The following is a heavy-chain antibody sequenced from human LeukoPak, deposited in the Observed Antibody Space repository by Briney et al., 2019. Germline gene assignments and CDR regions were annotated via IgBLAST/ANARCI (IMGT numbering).Heavy chain of an antibody. D-gene: IGHD3/OR15-3a*01. CDR1: GYTFTGYY. CDR3: ARVGLSWSIDAFDI. V-gene: IGHV1-2*02. J-gene: IGHJ3*02. Sequence: ASVKVSCKASGYTFTGYYMHWVRQAPGQGLEWMGWINPNSGGTNYAQKFQGRVTMTRDTSISTVYMELSSLRSEDTAVYYCARVGLSWSIDAFDIWGQGTMVTVSS. CDR2: INPNSGGT.